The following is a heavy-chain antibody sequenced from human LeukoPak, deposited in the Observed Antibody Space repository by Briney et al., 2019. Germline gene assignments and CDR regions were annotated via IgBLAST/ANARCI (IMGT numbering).Heavy chain of an antibody. CDR3: ASRRDYYYYIDV. CDR2: INHSGST. CDR1: GGSFSGYY. J-gene: IGHJ6*03. V-gene: IGHV4-34*01. Sequence: TASETLSLTCAVYGGSFSGYYWSWIRQPPGKGLEWIGEINHSGSTNYNPSLKSRVTISVDTSKNQFSLKLSSVTAADTAVYYSASRRDYYYYIDVWGKGTTVTISS.